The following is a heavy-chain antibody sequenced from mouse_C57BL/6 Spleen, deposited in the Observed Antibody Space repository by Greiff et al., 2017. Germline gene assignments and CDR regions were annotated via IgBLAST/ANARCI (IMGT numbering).Heavy chain of an antibody. CDR2: ISDGGSYT. CDR1: GFTFSSYA. V-gene: IGHV5-4*01. CDR3: ARDPYGRSPAWFAY. J-gene: IGHJ3*01. D-gene: IGHD1-1*01. Sequence: EVQRVESGGGLVKPGGSLKLSCAASGFTFSSYAMSWVRQTPEKRLEWVATISDGGSYTYYPDNVKGRFTISRDNAKNNLYLQMSHLKSEDTAMYYCARDPYGRSPAWFAYWGQGTLGTVSA.